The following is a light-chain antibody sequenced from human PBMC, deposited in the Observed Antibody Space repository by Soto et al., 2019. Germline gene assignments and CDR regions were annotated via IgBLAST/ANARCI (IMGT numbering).Light chain of an antibody. Sequence: DIPMTQSPSTLSGSVGDRVTITCRASQSISSWLAWYQQKPGKAPKLLIYKASSLESGVPSRFSGSGSGTEFTLTISSLQPDDFATYYCQQYNSYPLTFGGGTKVDIK. CDR3: QQYNSYPLT. J-gene: IGKJ4*01. CDR1: QSISSW. CDR2: KAS. V-gene: IGKV1-5*03.